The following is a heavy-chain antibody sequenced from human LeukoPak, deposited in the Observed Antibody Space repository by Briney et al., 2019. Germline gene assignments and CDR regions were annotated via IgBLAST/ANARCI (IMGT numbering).Heavy chain of an antibody. CDR1: GYSFTSYW. CDR3: ARQKGYHDFWSGSLDYYYGMDV. Sequence: GESLKISCKGSGYSFTSYWIGWVRQMPGKGLEWMGIIYPGDSDTRYSPSFQGQVTISADKSISTAYLQWSSLKASDTAMYYCARQKGYHDFWSGSLDYYYGMDVWGQGTTVTVSS. J-gene: IGHJ6*02. CDR2: IYPGDSDT. D-gene: IGHD3-3*01. V-gene: IGHV5-51*01.